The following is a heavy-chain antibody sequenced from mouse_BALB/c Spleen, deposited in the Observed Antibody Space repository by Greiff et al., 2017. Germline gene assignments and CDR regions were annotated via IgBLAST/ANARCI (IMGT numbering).Heavy chain of an antibody. V-gene: IGHV1-54*01. J-gene: IGHJ4*01. CDR1: GYAFTNYL. CDR2: INPGSGGT. Sequence: QVQLKQSGAELVRPGTSVKVSCKASGYAFTNYLIEWVKQRPGQGLEWIGVINPGSGGTNYNEKFKGKATLTADKSSSTAYMQLSSLTSDDSAVYFCARSRTGDYYGYGRYAMDYWGQGTSVTVSS. CDR3: ARSRTGDYYGYGRYAMDY. D-gene: IGHD1-2*01.